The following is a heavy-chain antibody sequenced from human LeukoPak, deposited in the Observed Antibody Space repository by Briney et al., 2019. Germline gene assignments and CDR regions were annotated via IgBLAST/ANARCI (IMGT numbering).Heavy chain of an antibody. D-gene: IGHD3-10*01. CDR2: LYHRGST. V-gene: IGHV3-53*01. J-gene: IGHJ4*02. CDR1: WFTVSTNY. Sequence: PGGALILSCAASWFTVSTNYMSWVRQAPGKGLEWGSGLYHRGSTYYADSVKGRFTISSDNSNTTLYLQINRLRVKATAVYYCASDPPGEYGLGFWGQGTLVTVSS. CDR3: ASDPPGEYGLGF.